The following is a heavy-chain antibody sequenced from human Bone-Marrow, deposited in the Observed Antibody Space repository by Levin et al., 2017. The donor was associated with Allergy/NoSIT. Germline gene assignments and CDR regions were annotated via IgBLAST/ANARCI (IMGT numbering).Heavy chain of an antibody. J-gene: IGHJ6*02. Sequence: GESLKISCAASGFTFSSYDMHWVRQATGKGLEWVSAIGTAGDTYYPGSVKGRFTISRENAKNSLYLQMNSLRAGDTAVYYCARDLRSSGWPYYYYGMDVWGQGTTVTVSS. CDR2: IGTAGDT. CDR3: ARDLRSSGWPYYYYGMDV. CDR1: GFTFSSYD. V-gene: IGHV3-13*04. D-gene: IGHD6-19*01.